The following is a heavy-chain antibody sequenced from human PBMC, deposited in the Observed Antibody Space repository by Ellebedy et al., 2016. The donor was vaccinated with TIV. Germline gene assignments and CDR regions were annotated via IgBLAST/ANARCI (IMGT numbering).Heavy chain of an antibody. CDR1: GFTFDDYA. CDR2: ISWNSGSI. Sequence: GGSLRLSXAASGFTFDDYAMHWVRQTPGKGLEWVSGISWNSGSIGYGDSVKGRFTISRDNAKNSLYLQMNSLRAEDTALYYCAKDIGDEGPAVHTVTPGGGFDYWGQGTLVTVSS. J-gene: IGHJ4*02. D-gene: IGHD4-17*01. CDR3: AKDIGDEGPAVHTVTPGGGFDY. V-gene: IGHV3-9*01.